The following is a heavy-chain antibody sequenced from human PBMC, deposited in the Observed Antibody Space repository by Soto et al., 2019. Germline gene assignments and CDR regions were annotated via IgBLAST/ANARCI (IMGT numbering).Heavy chain of an antibody. J-gene: IGHJ4*02. D-gene: IGHD6-19*01. CDR2: IKSKTDGGTT. Sequence: EVQLVESGGGLVKPGGSLRLSCAASGFTFSNAWMSWVRQAPGKGLEWVGRIKSKTDGGTTDYAAPVKGRFTISRDDSKNTLYLQMNSLKTEDTAVYYCTTPAVDGPSYGDYWGQGTLVTVSS. V-gene: IGHV3-15*01. CDR3: TTPAVDGPSYGDY. CDR1: GFTFSNAW.